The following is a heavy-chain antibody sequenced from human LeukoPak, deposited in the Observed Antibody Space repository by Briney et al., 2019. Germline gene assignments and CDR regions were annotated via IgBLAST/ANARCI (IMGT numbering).Heavy chain of an antibody. CDR3: ARVGDGLNDGFDI. CDR2: INPNTGGT. V-gene: IGHV1-2*06. Sequence: ASVKVSCKASGYTFTGYYMNWVRQAPGQGLEWMGRINPNTGGTNYAQNFQGSVTMTRDTSITTVYMELSRMRSDDTAVYYCARVGDGLNDGFDIWGQGTMVTVSS. J-gene: IGHJ3*02. D-gene: IGHD5-24*01. CDR1: GYTFTGYY.